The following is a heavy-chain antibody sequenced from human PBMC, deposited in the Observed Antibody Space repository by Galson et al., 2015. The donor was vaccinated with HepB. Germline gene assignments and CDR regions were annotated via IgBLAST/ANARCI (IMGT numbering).Heavy chain of an antibody. J-gene: IGHJ2*01. CDR1: GFTFSSYA. V-gene: IGHV3-30*04. CDR2: ISYDGSNK. Sequence: SLRLSCAASGFTFSSYAMHWVRQAPGKGLEWVAVISYDGSNKYYADSVKGRFTISRDNSKNTLYLQMNSLRAEDTAVYYCARGPNSDGYDQYWYFDLWGRGTLVTVSS. D-gene: IGHD5-24*01. CDR3: ARGPNSDGYDQYWYFDL.